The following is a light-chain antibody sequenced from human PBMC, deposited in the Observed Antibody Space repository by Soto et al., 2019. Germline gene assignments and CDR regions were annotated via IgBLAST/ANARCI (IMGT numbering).Light chain of an antibody. CDR2: EVT. CDR3: TSYTTTRTVA. V-gene: IGLV2-14*01. Sequence: QSVLTQPASVSGSPGQSITISCTGTSSDVGAYNYVSWYQQHPGQAPKLMIYEVTNRPSGVSSRFSGSKSGNTASLTISGLQAEDEADYYCTSYTTTRTVAFGGGTQLTVL. J-gene: IGLJ2*01. CDR1: SSDVGAYNY.